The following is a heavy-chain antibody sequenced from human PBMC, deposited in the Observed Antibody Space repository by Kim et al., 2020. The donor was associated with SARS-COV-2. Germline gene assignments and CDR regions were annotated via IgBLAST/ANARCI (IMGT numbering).Heavy chain of an antibody. CDR2: ISSDAGYT. CDR1: GFNFRTHV. V-gene: IGHV3-30*03. Sequence: GGSLRLSGAASGFNFRTHVMHWVRQAPGKGLEWMALISSDAGYTNHADSVKGRFTISRDNSRNTLHLQMSSLRDEDTAVYYCARGLISMIQVAGPYYFGMAGWGQGTTVTV. D-gene: IGHD3-22*01. CDR3: ARGLISMIQVAGPYYFGMAG. J-gene: IGHJ6*02.